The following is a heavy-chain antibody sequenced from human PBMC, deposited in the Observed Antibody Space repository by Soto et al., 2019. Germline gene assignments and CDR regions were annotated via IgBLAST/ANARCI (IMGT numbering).Heavy chain of an antibody. CDR2: INTDNGNT. V-gene: IGHV1-18*01. D-gene: IGHD2-2*02. CDR3: ATTNTEGYYYYGMDG. J-gene: IGHJ6*02. CDR1: GYTFTNSW. Sequence: ASVKVSCKASGYTFTNSWIIWVRQAPGQGLEWLGWINTDNGNTNYAQHLQGRVTLTTDTSTSTAYMDLRSLRSDDTAVYYCATTNTEGYYYYGMDGWGQGTTVTVSS.